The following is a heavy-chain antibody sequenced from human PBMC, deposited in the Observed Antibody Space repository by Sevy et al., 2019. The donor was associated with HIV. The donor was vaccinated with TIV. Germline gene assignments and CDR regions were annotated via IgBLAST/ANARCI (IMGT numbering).Heavy chain of an antibody. CDR1: GFNFNDSA. CDR2: IRSKANNYAT. V-gene: IGHV3-73*01. CDR3: SRNVVVPAAMGLFYYYNYMDV. D-gene: IGHD2-2*01. Sequence: GGSLRLSCAASGFNFNDSAIHWVRQASGKGLEWVGRIRSKANNYATTYVASVKGRFTISRDHSKNTAYLQMNSLKTEDTAVHYCSRNVVVPAAMGLFYYYNYMDVWGKGTTVTVSS. J-gene: IGHJ6*03.